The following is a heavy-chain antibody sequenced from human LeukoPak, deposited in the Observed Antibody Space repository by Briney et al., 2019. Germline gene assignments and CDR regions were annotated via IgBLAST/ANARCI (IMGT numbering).Heavy chain of an antibody. V-gene: IGHV3-23*01. D-gene: IGHD3-16*02. CDR1: GFTFSSYA. J-gene: IGHJ4*02. CDR3: AKDVSSLGYFDY. CDR2: ISGSGGST. Sequence: QPGRSLRLSCAASGFTFSSYAMSWVRQAPGKGLEWVSAISGSGGSTYYADSVKGRFTISRDNSKNTLYLQMNSLRAEDTAVYYCAKDVSSLGYFDYWGQGTLVTVSS.